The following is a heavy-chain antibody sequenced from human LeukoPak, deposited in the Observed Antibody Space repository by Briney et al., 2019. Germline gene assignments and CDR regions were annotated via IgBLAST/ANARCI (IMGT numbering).Heavy chain of an antibody. CDR1: GGSTSGYY. CDR2: IYYSGST. CDR3: ARVVAVAGYFDY. Sequence: SETLSLTCTVSGGSTSGYYWSWIRQPPGKGLEWIGYIYYSGSTNYNPSLKSRVTISVDTSKNQFSLKLSSVTAADTAVYYCARVVAVAGYFDYWGQGTLVTVSS. D-gene: IGHD6-19*01. V-gene: IGHV4-59*01. J-gene: IGHJ4*02.